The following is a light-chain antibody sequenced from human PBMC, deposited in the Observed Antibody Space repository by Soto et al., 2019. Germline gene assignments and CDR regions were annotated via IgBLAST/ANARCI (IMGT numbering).Light chain of an antibody. CDR1: QSGSGSY. Sequence: EIVLTQSPGTLSLSPGDRATLSCRASQSGSGSYLAWYQQKPGQAPRLLISGASRRATGVPDRFSGSGSGTDFTLTISSLEPDDFAVYYCQQYGNSPLTFGGGTKVEIK. CDR3: QQYGNSPLT. J-gene: IGKJ4*01. V-gene: IGKV3-20*01. CDR2: GAS.